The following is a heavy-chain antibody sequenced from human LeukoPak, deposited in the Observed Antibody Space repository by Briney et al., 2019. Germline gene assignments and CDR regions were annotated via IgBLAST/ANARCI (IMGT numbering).Heavy chain of an antibody. CDR2: IIPIFGTA. J-gene: IGHJ3*02. CDR3: ARDGYYGSGPLWGSAFDI. V-gene: IGHV1-69*01. D-gene: IGHD3-10*01. CDR1: GGTFSSYA. Sequence: ASVKVSXKASGGTFSSYAISWVRQAPGQGLEWMGGIIPIFGTANYAQKFQGRVTITADESTSTAYMELSSLRSEDTAVYYCARDGYYGSGPLWGSAFDIWGQGTMVTVSS.